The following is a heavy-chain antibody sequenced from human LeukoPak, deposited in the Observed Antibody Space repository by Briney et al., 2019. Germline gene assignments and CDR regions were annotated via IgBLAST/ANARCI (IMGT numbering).Heavy chain of an antibody. CDR3: ARAYCGGDCFRRGHYFDY. J-gene: IGHJ4*02. V-gene: IGHV4-59*08. CDR2: IYYSGST. D-gene: IGHD2-21*02. Sequence: PSETLSLTCTVSGGSISSYYWSWIRQPPGKGLEWIGYIYYSGSTNYNPSLKSRVTISVDTSKNQFSLKLSSVTAADTAVYYCARAYCGGDCFRRGHYFDYWGQGTLVTVPS. CDR1: GGSISSYY.